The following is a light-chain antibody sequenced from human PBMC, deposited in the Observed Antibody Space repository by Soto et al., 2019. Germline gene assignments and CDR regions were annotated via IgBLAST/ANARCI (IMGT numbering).Light chain of an antibody. CDR3: QQYKSYSPYT. CDR2: RAS. CDR1: ESISRW. Sequence: IESISRWLAWYQQKPGQAPKLLIHRASTLATGVPSRISGSGSGTDFTLTISNLQPDDFATYYCQQYKSYSPYTFGQGTKVDIK. J-gene: IGKJ2*01. V-gene: IGKV1-5*03.